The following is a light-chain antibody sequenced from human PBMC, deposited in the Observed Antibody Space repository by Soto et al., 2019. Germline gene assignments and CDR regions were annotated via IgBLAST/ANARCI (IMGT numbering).Light chain of an antibody. CDR3: QQRRNWHRT. V-gene: IGKV3-11*01. J-gene: IGKJ1*01. CDR1: QSVSSY. CDR2: DAS. Sequence: EIVLTQSPATLSLSPGERATLSCRASQSVSSYLAWYQQKPGQAPRLLIYDASNRATGIPARFSGSGSGTDFTLTISSLEHEDFELYYCQQRRNWHRTLRQGTKA.